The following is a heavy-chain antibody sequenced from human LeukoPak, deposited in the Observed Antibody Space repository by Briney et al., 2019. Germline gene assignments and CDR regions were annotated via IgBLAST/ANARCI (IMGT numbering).Heavy chain of an antibody. V-gene: IGHV3-74*01. CDR2: INSDGSST. CDR1: GFTFSSYW. D-gene: IGHD3-3*01. Sequence: PGGSLRLSCAASGFTFSSYWMHWVRQAPGKGLVWVSRINSDGSSTSYADSVKGRFTISRDNAKNTLYLQMNSLSAEDTAVYYCARDSEGSRITIFGVVDYWGQGTLVTVSS. CDR3: ARDSEGSRITIFGVVDY. J-gene: IGHJ4*02.